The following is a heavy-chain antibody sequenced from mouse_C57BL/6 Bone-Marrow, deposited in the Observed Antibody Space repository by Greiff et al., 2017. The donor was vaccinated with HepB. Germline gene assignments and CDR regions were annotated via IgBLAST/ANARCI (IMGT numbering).Heavy chain of an antibody. CDR2: IRLKSDNYAT. D-gene: IGHD2-4*01. CDR1: GFTFSNYW. Sequence: EVQGVESGGGLVQPGGSMKLSCVASGFTFSNYWMNWVRQSPEKGLEWVAQIRLKSDNYATHYAESVKGRFTISRDDSKSSVYLQMNNLRAEDTGIYYCTEGLRTDYFDYWGQGTTLTVSS. CDR3: TEGLRTDYFDY. V-gene: IGHV6-3*01. J-gene: IGHJ2*01.